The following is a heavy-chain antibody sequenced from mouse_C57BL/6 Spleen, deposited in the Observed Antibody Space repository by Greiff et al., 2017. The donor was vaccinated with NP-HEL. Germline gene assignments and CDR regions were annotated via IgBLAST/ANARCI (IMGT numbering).Heavy chain of an antibody. CDR1: GYTFTDYN. CDR2: INPNNGGT. V-gene: IGHV1-22*01. CDR3: ARYDGYFDYYAMDY. Sequence: DVQLQESGPELVKPGASVKMSCKASGYTFTDYNMHWVKQSHGKSLEWIGYINPNNGGTSYNQKFKGKATLTVNKSSSTAYMELRSPTSEDSAVYYCARYDGYFDYYAMDYWGQGTSVTVSS. D-gene: IGHD2-3*01. J-gene: IGHJ4*01.